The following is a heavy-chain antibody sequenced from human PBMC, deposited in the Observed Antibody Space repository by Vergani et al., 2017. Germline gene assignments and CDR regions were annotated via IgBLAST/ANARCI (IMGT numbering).Heavy chain of an antibody. J-gene: IGHJ2*01. CDR1: GFTFDDYA. Sequence: EVQLVESGGGLVQPGRSLRLSCAASGFTFDDYAMHWVRQAPGKGLEWVSGISWNSGSIGYADSVKGRFPISSDNAKNSLYLQMNSLRADDTALYYCAKDIGSGGGREYSWYFDLWGRGTLVTVSS. V-gene: IGHV3-9*01. D-gene: IGHD2-15*01. CDR2: ISWNSGSI. CDR3: AKDIGSGGGREYSWYFDL.